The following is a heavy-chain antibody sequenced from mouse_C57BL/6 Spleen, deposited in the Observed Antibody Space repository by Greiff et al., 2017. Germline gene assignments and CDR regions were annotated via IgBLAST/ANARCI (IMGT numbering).Heavy chain of an antibody. CDR2: IYPGDGDT. J-gene: IGHJ1*03. V-gene: IGHV1-80*01. CDR3: ARNSWYFDV. Sequence: VQLQQSGAELVKPGASVKISCKASGYAFSGYWMNWVKQRPGKGLEWIGQIYPGDGDTNYNGKFKGKATLTADKSSSTAYMQLSSLTSEDSAVYFCARNSWYFDVWGTGTTVTVSS. CDR1: GYAFSGYW.